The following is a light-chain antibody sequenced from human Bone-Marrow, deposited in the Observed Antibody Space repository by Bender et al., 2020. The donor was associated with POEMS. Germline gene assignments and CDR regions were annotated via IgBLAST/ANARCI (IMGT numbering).Light chain of an antibody. J-gene: IGLJ2*01. V-gene: IGLV2-14*03. CDR2: DVA. Sequence: QSALTQPASVSGSPGQSVIISCTGTGGDIGGYHFVSWYQQYPGRAPKLVIYDVANRPSGISNRFSGSKSGNTASLTISGLQADDEADYYCSSFAGSNIFVVFGGGTKLTVL. CDR1: GGDIGGYHF. CDR3: SSFAGSNIFVV.